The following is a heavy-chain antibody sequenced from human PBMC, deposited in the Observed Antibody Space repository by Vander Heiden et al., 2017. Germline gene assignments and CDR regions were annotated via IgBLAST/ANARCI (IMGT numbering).Heavy chain of an antibody. CDR3: ARAANDAFDI. D-gene: IGHD6-25*01. V-gene: IGHV3-13*01. CDR1: GFTFSTYD. Sequence: EVQLVESGGGLVQPGGSLQLSCAASGFTFSTYDMHWVRQATGKGLEWVSAIGTAGDTYYPGSVKGRFTISRENAKNSLYLQMNSLRAGDTAVYYCARAANDAFDIWGQGTMVTVSS. CDR2: IGTAGDT. J-gene: IGHJ3*02.